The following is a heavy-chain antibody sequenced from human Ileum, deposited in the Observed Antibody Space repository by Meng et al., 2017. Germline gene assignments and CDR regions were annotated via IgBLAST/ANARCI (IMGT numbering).Heavy chain of an antibody. J-gene: IGHJ4*02. CDR2: IYLAGSP. V-gene: IGHV4-4*02. CDR3: VRHGGKYFDS. Sequence: LPESGPGLAEPAGTLSLPCTVSCGSISSSFYWSWVRQSPGKGLEWIGQIYLAGSPNYNPSLESRVTISVDKSKNQFSLRLTSVTAADTAIFYCVRHGGKYFDSWGQGTLVTVSS. CDR1: CGSISSSFY. D-gene: IGHD2-15*01.